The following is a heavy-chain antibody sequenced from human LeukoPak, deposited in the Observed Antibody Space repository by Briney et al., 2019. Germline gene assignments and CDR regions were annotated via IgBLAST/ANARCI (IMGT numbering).Heavy chain of an antibody. CDR1: GGSITGYY. CDR3: ARHGGKGGIGECFDP. CDR2: VYYNGRTKYNPT. V-gene: IGHV4-59*08. Sequence: SETLSLTCTVSGGSITGYYWSWIRQPPGKGLEWIGYVYYNGRTKYNPTTYNPSLKSRVAISVDTSENQVSLKLTSVTAADTAVYFCARHGGKGGIGECFDPGGRETLSPSPQ. J-gene: IGHJ5*02. D-gene: IGHD1-26*01.